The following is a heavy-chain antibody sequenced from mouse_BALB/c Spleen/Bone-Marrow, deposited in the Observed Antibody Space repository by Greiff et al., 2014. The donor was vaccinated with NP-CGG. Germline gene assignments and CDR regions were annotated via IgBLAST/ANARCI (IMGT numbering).Heavy chain of an antibody. V-gene: IGHV5-9-3*01. CDR2: ISSGGSYT. Sequence: EVKLVESGGGLVKPGGSLKLSCAASGFTFSSYAMSWVRQTPEKRLEWVATISSGGSYTYYADSVKGRFTISRDTAKNTLYLQMSSLRSEDTAIYYCARQDYYGSSPHWYSDVWGAGTTVTVSS. CDR3: ARQDYYGSSPHWYSDV. D-gene: IGHD1-1*01. CDR1: GFTFSSYA. J-gene: IGHJ1*01.